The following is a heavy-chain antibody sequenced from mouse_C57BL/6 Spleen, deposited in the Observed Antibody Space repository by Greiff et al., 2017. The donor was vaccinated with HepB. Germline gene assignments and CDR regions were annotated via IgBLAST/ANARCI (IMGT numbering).Heavy chain of an antibody. D-gene: IGHD2-5*01. V-gene: IGHV6-3*01. J-gene: IGHJ2*01. Sequence: EVKVEESGGGLVQPGGSMKLSCVASGFTFSNYWMNWVRQSPEQGLEWVDQIRLKSDNYATHYAESVKGRFTISRDDSKSSVYLQMNNLRAEDTGLYYCTVYYSNYEEDYWGQGTTLTVSS. CDR1: GFTFSNYW. CDR2: IRLKSDNYAT. CDR3: TVYYSNYEEDY.